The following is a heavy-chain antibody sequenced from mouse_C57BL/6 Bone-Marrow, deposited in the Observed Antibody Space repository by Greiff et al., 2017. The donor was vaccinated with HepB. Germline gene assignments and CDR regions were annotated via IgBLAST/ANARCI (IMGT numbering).Heavy chain of an antibody. V-gene: IGHV5-9-1*02. Sequence: EVQLVESGEGLVKPGGSLKLSCAASGFTFSSYAMSWVRQTPEKRLEWVAYISSGGDYIYYAATVKGRFTISRDNARNTLYLQMSSLKSEDTAMYYCTREYPPCGSSPWFAYWGQGTLVTVSA. J-gene: IGHJ3*01. CDR2: ISSGGDYI. D-gene: IGHD1-1*01. CDR1: GFTFSSYA. CDR3: TREYPPCGSSPWFAY.